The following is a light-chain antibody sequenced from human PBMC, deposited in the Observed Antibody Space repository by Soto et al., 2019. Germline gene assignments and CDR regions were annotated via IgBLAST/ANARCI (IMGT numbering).Light chain of an antibody. CDR3: QQYYSYPRGFT. V-gene: IGKV3-20*01. J-gene: IGKJ3*01. CDR2: GAS. Sequence: EIVLTQSPGTLSLSQGERATLSCRASQSVSSSYLAWYQQKPGQAPRLLIYGASSRATGIPDRFSGSGSGTDFTLTISRLEPEDFAVYYCQQYYSYPRGFTFGPGTKVDIK. CDR1: QSVSSSY.